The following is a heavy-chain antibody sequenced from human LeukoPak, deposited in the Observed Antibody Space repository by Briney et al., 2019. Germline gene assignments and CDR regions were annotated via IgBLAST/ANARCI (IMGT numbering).Heavy chain of an antibody. D-gene: IGHD6-19*01. CDR3: ARGLRGCDY. Sequence: GGSLRLSCVTSPGYGFTSHWMNWVRQAPGKGLEWVSSISSSSSYIYYADSVKGRFTISRDNAKNSLYLQMNSLRAEDTAVYYCARGLRGCDYWGQGTLVTVSS. J-gene: IGHJ4*02. CDR2: ISSSSSYI. V-gene: IGHV3-21*01. CDR1: PGYGFTSHW.